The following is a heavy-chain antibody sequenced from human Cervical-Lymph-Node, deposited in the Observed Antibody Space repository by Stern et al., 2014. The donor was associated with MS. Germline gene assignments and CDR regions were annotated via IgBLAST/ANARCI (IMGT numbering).Heavy chain of an antibody. CDR2: IYPGDSDT. D-gene: IGHD6-6*01. CDR3: ARHKASSSTNPRFDP. J-gene: IGHJ5*02. CDR1: GYSFTSYW. V-gene: IGHV5-51*01. Sequence: EMQLVESGAEVKKPGESLKISCKGSGYSFTSYWIGWVRQMPGKGLEWMGIIYPGDSDTRYSPSFQGQVTISADKSISTAYLQWSSLKASDTAMYYCARHKASSSTNPRFDPWGQGTLVTVSS.